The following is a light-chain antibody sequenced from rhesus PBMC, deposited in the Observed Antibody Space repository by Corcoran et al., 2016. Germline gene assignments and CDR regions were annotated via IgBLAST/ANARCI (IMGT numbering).Light chain of an antibody. CDR3: RQYNSAPLT. Sequence: DIQMTQAPSSLSASVGDRVTLTCRASQGIGSLLAWYQQKPGKAPKPLTYYASNLENGVPSRFRGSGSGTEFTLTISCLQPEDFAPYFCRQYNSAPLTFGGGTKVEIK. V-gene: IGKV1-37*01. CDR1: QGIGSL. J-gene: IGKJ4*01. CDR2: YAS.